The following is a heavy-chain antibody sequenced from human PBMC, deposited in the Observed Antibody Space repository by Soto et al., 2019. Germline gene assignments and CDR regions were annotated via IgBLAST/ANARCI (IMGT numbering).Heavy chain of an antibody. V-gene: IGHV3-21*01. J-gene: IGHJ4*02. D-gene: IGHD3-22*01. CDR3: ARAGYYYDSSGYYYMEDY. Sequence: GSLRLSCAASGFTFSSYSMNWVRQAPGKGLEWVSSISSSSSYIYYADSVKGRFTISRDNAKNSLYLQMNSLRAEDTAVYYCARAGYYYDSSGYYYMEDYWGQGTLVTVSS. CDR1: GFTFSSYS. CDR2: ISSSSSYI.